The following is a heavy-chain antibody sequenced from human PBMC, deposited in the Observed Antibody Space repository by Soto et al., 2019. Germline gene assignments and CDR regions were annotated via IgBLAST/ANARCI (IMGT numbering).Heavy chain of an antibody. J-gene: IGHJ4*02. CDR2: INHSGST. CDR3: ARGGYYGSRSYYNQIKY. V-gene: IGHV4-34*01. D-gene: IGHD3-10*01. CDR1: GGSFSGYY. Sequence: PSETLSLTCAVYGGSFSGYYWSWIRQPPGKGLEWIGEINHSGSTNYNPSLKSRVTISVDTSKNQFSLKLSSVTAADTAVYYCARGGYYGSRSYYNQIKYWGQAPLVTVSS.